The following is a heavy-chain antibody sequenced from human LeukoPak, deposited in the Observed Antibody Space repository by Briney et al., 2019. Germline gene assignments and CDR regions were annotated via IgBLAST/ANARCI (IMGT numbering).Heavy chain of an antibody. V-gene: IGHV4-59*01. Sequence: SETLSLTCTVSGGSISSYYWSWIRQPPGKGLEWIGYIYYSGSTNYNPSLKSRVTISVDTFKNQFSLKLSSVTAADTAVYYCARDLYTSSWPSFQHWGQGTLVSVSS. CDR3: ARDLYTSSWPSFQH. CDR2: IYYSGST. J-gene: IGHJ1*01. CDR1: GGSISSYY. D-gene: IGHD6-13*01.